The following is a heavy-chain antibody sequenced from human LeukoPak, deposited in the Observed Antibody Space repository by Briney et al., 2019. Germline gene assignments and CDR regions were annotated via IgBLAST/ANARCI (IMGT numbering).Heavy chain of an antibody. J-gene: IGHJ6*02. Sequence: ASVKVSCKASGGTFSSYAISWVRQAPGQGLEWMGGIIPIFGTANYAQKFQGRATITADESTSTAYMELSSLRSEDTAVYYCARDPNKAVADLHGMDVWGQGTTVTVSS. D-gene: IGHD6-19*01. CDR1: GGTFSSYA. CDR3: ARDPNKAVADLHGMDV. CDR2: IIPIFGTA. V-gene: IGHV1-69*13.